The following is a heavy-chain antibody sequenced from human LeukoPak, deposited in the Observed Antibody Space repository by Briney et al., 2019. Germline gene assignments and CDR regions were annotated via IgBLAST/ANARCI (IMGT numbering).Heavy chain of an antibody. J-gene: IGHJ5*02. Sequence: PSETLSLTCTVSGGSISSSSYHWDWIRQPPGKGLEWIGYIYYSGSTYYNPSLKSRVTISVDTSKNQFSLKLSSVTAADTAVYYCARSGGKNWFDPWGQGTLVTVSS. CDR2: IYYSGST. V-gene: IGHV4-31*03. D-gene: IGHD2-15*01. CDR1: GGSISSSSYH. CDR3: ARSGGKNWFDP.